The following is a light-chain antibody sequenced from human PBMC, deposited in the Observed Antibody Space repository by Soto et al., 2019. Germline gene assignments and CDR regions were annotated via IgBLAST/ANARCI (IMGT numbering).Light chain of an antibody. CDR3: QQRSNWLT. Sequence: EIVLTQSPATLSLSPGERATLSCRASQSVGSDLAWYQQKPGQAPRLLIYDASNRATGIPPRFSGSGSGTVFALTISSLEAEDFAVYCCQQRSNWLTFGGGTKVEIK. V-gene: IGKV3-11*01. J-gene: IGKJ4*02. CDR2: DAS. CDR1: QSVGSD.